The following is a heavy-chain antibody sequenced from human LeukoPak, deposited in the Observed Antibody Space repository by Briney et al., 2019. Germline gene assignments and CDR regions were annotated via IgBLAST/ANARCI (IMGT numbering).Heavy chain of an antibody. V-gene: IGHV4-34*01. CDR3: ARARRPTVTHGGWFDH. CDR1: GGSFSGYY. Sequence: SETLSLTCAVYGGSFSGYYWRWVRQPPGKGLEWIGEINHSGSTNYNPSLTSRVTISVDTSKNQFSLTLSSVTAADTAVYYCARARRPTVTHGGWFDHWGQGTLVTVSS. J-gene: IGHJ5*02. CDR2: INHSGST. D-gene: IGHD4-17*01.